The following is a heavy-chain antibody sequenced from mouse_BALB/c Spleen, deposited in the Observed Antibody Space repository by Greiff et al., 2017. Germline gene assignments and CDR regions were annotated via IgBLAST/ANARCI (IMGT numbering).Heavy chain of an antibody. J-gene: IGHJ4*01. CDR1: GFTFSSYS. CDR3: ARGTYAMDY. CDR2: ISSGGST. Sequence: EVHLVESGGGLVKPGGSLKLSCAASGFTFSSYSMSWVRQTPEKRLEWVASISSGGSTYYPDSVKGRFTISRDNARNILYLQMSSLRSEDTAMYYCARGTYAMDYWGQGTSVTVSS. V-gene: IGHV5-6-5*01.